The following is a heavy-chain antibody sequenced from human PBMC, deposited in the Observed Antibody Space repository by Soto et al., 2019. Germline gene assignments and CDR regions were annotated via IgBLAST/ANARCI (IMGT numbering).Heavy chain of an antibody. J-gene: IGHJ5*02. Sequence: ASVKVSCKGSGYTFTSYGIRWVRQAPGQGLEWMGWISAYNDNTNYAQKLQGRVTMTTDTSTSTAYMELRSLRSDDTAVYYCARGRYCSGGSCYSRWFDPWGQGTLVTVSS. CDR1: GYTFTSYG. CDR2: ISAYNDNT. CDR3: ARGRYCSGGSCYSRWFDP. V-gene: IGHV1-18*04. D-gene: IGHD2-15*01.